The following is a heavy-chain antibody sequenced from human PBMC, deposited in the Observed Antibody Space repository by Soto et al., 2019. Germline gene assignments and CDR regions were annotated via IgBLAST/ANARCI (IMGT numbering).Heavy chain of an antibody. CDR2: ISGSSDSI. J-gene: IGHJ5*02. CDR3: AKDIGSVWYIGRFDP. D-gene: IGHD6-19*01. V-gene: IGHV3-9*01. CDR1: GFTFHDYA. Sequence: GGSLRLSCTASGFTFHDYAMHWVRQAPGKGLEWVSGISGSSDSIGYADSVKGRFTISRDNAKNSLYLQMNSLRPEDTAFYYCAKDIGSVWYIGRFDPWGQGTLVTVSS.